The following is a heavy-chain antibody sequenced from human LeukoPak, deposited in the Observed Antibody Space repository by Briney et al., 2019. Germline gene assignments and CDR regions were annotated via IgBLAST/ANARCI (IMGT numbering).Heavy chain of an antibody. V-gene: IGHV1-2*06. CDR3: ARSSPTYYFDSSGYYYGDY. J-gene: IGHJ4*02. Sequence: ASVKVSCKASAYSFTDYYIHWVRQAPGQGLERMGRINPNTGVTDYAQIFKGRVTMTRDTSISTAYMELSRLGSADTAVYYCARSSPTYYFDSSGYYYGDYWGQGTLVTVSS. D-gene: IGHD3-22*01. CDR2: INPNTGVT. CDR1: AYSFTDYY.